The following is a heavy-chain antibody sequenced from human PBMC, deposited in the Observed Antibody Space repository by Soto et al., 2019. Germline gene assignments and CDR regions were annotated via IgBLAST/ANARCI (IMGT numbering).Heavy chain of an antibody. J-gene: IGHJ4*02. D-gene: IGHD1-26*01. CDR1: GYTFTSYA. CDR3: ARGVGLYYFDY. V-gene: IGHV1-3*01. Sequence: QVQLVQSGAEVKKPGASVKVSCKASGYTFTSYAMHWVRQAPGQRLEWMGWINAGNGNTKYSQKFQGRVTITRDTSASTAYMELSSLRSEGTAVYYCARGVGLYYFDYWGQGTLVTVSS. CDR2: INAGNGNT.